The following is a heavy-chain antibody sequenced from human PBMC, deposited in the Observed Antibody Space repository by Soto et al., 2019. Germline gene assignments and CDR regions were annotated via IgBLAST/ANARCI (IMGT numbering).Heavy chain of an antibody. CDR2: IYYSGST. Sequence: QPPGKGLEWIGYIYYSGSTYYNPSLKSRVTISVDTSKNQFSLKLSSVTAADTAVYYFAILAVVAARYYYYVTDFWRQGTTDTGSS. D-gene: IGHD2-2*01. J-gene: IGHJ6*02. CDR3: AILAVVAARYYYYVTDF. V-gene: IGHV4-30-4*01.